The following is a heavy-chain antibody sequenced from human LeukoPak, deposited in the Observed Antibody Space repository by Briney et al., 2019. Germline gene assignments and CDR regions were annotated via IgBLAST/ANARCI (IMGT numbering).Heavy chain of an antibody. J-gene: IGHJ4*02. CDR3: TRVTYYYDNSGYFHFDS. D-gene: IGHD3-22*01. CDR1: GFTFGDYA. CDR2: IRRKAHGGTT. V-gene: IGHV3-49*04. Sequence: TGGSLRLSCTTSGFTFGDYAMSWVRQAPGKGLEWVSFIRRKAHGGTTEYAASVKGGFSSSRDDSKSIAYLQMNSLKTEDTAVYFCTRVTYYYDNSGYFHFDSWGQGSLVTVSS.